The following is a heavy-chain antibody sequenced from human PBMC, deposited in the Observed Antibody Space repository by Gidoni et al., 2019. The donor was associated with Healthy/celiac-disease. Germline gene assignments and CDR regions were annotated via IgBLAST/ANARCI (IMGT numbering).Heavy chain of an antibody. CDR1: GFTFSSYS. Sequence: EVQLVESGGGLVKPGGSLRLSCAASGFTFSSYSMNWVRQAPGKGLEWVSSISSSSSYIYYADSVKGRFTISRDNAKNSLYLQMNSLRAEDMAVYYCARARSGWYSSDYWGQGTLVTVSS. CDR2: ISSSSSYI. CDR3: ARARSGWYSSDY. V-gene: IGHV3-21*01. J-gene: IGHJ4*02. D-gene: IGHD6-19*01.